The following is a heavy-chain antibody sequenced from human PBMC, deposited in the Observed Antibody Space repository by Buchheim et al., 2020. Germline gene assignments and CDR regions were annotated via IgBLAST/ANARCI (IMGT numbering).Heavy chain of an antibody. Sequence: QVQLVQSGAEVKKPGASVKVSCKASGYTFTSYYMHWVRQAPGQGLEWMGIINPSGGSTSYAQKFQGRVTMTRDTSTSTVYMELSTLRSEDTAVYYCASGTPPPPFSSSWKIDYWGQGTL. CDR2: INPSGGST. CDR3: ASGTPPPPFSSSWKIDY. J-gene: IGHJ4*02. CDR1: GYTFTSYY. V-gene: IGHV1-46*03. D-gene: IGHD6-13*01.